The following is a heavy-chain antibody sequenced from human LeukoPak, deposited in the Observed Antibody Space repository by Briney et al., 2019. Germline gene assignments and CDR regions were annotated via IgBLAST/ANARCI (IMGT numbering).Heavy chain of an antibody. CDR2: IFSGGTT. J-gene: IGHJ6*03. Sequence: GESLILSCAASGFSVSMKYMTWVRQAPGKGLEWVSVIFSGGTTYYADSVKGRFTVSRDNSKNMMYLQMNSLRAEDAAVYYCARFSGPGMQHYYDYMELSGTGTTVTVSS. CDR3: ARFSGPGMQHYYDYMEL. V-gene: IGHV3-53*01. CDR1: GFSVSMKY. D-gene: IGHD3-10*01.